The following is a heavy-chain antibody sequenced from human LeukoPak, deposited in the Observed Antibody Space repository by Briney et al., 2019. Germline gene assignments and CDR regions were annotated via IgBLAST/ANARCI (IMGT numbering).Heavy chain of an antibody. CDR1: GFTFSSYA. V-gene: IGHV3-30*14. CDR2: ISYDGSNK. J-gene: IGHJ4*02. D-gene: IGHD4-17*01. Sequence: GGSLRLSCAASGFTFSSYAMHWVRQAPGKGLEWVAVISYDGSNKYYADSVKGRFTISRDNSKNTLYLQMNSLRAEDTAVYYCARIRGDYGDYDKYYFDYWGQGTLVTVSS. CDR3: ARIRGDYGDYDKYYFDY.